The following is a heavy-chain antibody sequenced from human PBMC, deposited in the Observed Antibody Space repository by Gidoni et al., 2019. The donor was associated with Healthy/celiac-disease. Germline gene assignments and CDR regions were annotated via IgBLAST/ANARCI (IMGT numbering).Heavy chain of an antibody. D-gene: IGHD2-2*01. Sequence: EVQLLESGGGLVQPGGSLRLSCAASGFTFRSFAMSWVRQAPGKGLEWVSAISGSGGGIYYADSVKGRFTISRDNSKNTLYLQMNSLSAEDAALYYCALGVVVVPAAYYDYWGQGTLVTVSS. CDR3: ALGVVVVPAAYYDY. CDR2: ISGSGGGI. J-gene: IGHJ4*02. CDR1: GFTFRSFA. V-gene: IGHV3-23*01.